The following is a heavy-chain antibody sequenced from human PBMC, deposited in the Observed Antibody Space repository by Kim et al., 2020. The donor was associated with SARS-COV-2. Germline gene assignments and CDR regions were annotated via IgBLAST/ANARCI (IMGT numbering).Heavy chain of an antibody. V-gene: IGHV4-34*01. Sequence: SETLSLTCAVYGGSFSGYYWSWIRQPPGKGLEWIGEINHSGSTNYNPSLKSRVTISVDTSKNQFSLKLSSVTAADTAVYYCATRMATIGSDYWGQGTLVTVSS. D-gene: IGHD5-12*01. CDR3: ATRMATIGSDY. J-gene: IGHJ4*02. CDR2: INHSGST. CDR1: GGSFSGYY.